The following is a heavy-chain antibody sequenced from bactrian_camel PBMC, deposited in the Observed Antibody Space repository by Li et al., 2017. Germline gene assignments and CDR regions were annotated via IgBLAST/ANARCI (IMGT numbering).Heavy chain of an antibody. CDR2: LFSDDAEP. CDR3: AAHVSRTVTTGSPGVGLPDAKDFRY. Sequence: QLVESGGGLVQPGGSLRLSCVASGFTFSDYDMSWLRQARGKGLEWVSSLFSDDAEPYYSDSVKGRFTISRDGARNTVILQMNSLLPEDSAVYYCAAHVSRTVTTGSPGVGLPDAKDFRYWGQGTQVTVS. D-gene: IGHD7*01. J-gene: IGHJ6*01. V-gene: IGHV3S6*01. CDR1: GFTFSDYD.